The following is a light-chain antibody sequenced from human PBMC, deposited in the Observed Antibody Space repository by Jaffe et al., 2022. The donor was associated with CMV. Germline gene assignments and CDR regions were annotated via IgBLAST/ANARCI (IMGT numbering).Light chain of an antibody. J-gene: IGKJ2*03. CDR1: QSVSSSY. Sequence: EIVLTQSPGTLSLSPGERATLSCRASQSVSSSYLAWYQQKPGQAPRLLIYGASSRATGIPDRFSGSGSGTDFTLTISRLEPEDFAVYYCQQSGGFGQGTKLEIK. CDR2: GAS. CDR3: QQSGG. V-gene: IGKV3-20*01.